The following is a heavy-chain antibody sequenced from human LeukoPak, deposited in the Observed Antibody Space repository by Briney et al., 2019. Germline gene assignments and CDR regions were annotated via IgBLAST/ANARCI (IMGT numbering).Heavy chain of an antibody. Sequence: PGGSLRLSCAASGFTFSSYSMNWVRQAPGKGLEWVSSISSSSYIYYADSVKGRFTISRDNAKNSLYLQMNSLRAEDTAVYYCARDYGDYDYYYGMDVWGQGTTVTVSS. V-gene: IGHV3-21*01. D-gene: IGHD4-17*01. CDR2: ISSSSYI. J-gene: IGHJ6*02. CDR3: ARDYGDYDYYYGMDV. CDR1: GFTFSSYS.